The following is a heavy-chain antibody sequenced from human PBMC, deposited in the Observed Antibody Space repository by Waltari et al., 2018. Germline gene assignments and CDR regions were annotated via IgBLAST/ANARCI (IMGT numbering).Heavy chain of an antibody. CDR1: GYSISSGYG. D-gene: IGHD1-26*01. CDR2: IYYSGTI. CDR3: ANNEWGLPVS. V-gene: IGHV4-38-2*02. Sequence: QVQLQESGPGLVKPSEDLSLTCTVSGYSISSGYGWGWIRQPPGKGLEWIASIYYSGTIQYNPSLGSRATISADTSKNQFSLRLTSVTAADAAVYYCANNEWGLPVSWGQGTVVTVSS. J-gene: IGHJ5*02.